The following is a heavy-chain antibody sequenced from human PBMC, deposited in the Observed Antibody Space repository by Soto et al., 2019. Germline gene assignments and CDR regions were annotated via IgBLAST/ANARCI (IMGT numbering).Heavy chain of an antibody. V-gene: IGHV1-18*01. Sequence: QVQLVQSGAELKKPGASVKVSCKASGYAFTSFGISWVRQAPGQGLEWMGWISASNGNTNFAEKLQGRDTMTTDTSTSTAYMELRSLRSDDTAVYYCARCGGYCYEDYWGQGTLVTVSS. J-gene: IGHJ4*02. CDR1: GYAFTSFG. CDR2: ISASNGNT. CDR3: ARCGGYCYEDY. D-gene: IGHD2-21*02.